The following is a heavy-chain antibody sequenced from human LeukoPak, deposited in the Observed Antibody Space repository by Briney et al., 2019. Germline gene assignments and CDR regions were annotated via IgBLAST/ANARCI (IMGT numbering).Heavy chain of an antibody. Sequence: NPSETLSLTCTVSGGSISSGGYSWSWIRQPPGKGLEWIGYIYHSGSTYYNPSLKSRVTISVDRSKNQFSLKLSSVTAADTAVYYCAREVVVWVATTTRYYFDYWGQGTLVTVSS. CDR1: GGSISSGGYS. CDR2: IYHSGST. D-gene: IGHD2-15*01. CDR3: AREVVVWVATTTRYYFDY. V-gene: IGHV4-30-2*01. J-gene: IGHJ4*02.